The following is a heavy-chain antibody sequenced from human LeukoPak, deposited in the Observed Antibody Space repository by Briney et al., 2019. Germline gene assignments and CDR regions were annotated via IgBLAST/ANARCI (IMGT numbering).Heavy chain of an antibody. CDR2: IYYSGST. CDR3: ASLHYDFWSGYYKGGDY. J-gene: IGHJ4*02. V-gene: IGHV4-39*01. D-gene: IGHD3-3*01. CDR1: GGSISSSSYY. Sequence: PSETLSLTCTVSGGSISSSSYYWGWIRQPPGKGLEWIGSIYYSGSTYYNPSLKSRVTISVDASNNQFSLKLSSVTAADTAVYYCASLHYDFWSGYYKGGDYWGQGTLVTVSS.